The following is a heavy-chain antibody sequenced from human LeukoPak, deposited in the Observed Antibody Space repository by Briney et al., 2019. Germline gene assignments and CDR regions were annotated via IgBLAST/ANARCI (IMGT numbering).Heavy chain of an antibody. Sequence: SETLSLTCPVSAASITTYYWSWIRQPPGKGLEWVGYIFYTGDTSYSPSLKSRVTISLDTSKNQFSLKLSSVTAADTAVYYCARVSCSSTSCYRFDPWGQGTLVTVSS. V-gene: IGHV4-59*12. J-gene: IGHJ5*02. CDR1: AASITTYY. CDR3: ARVSCSSTSCYRFDP. D-gene: IGHD2-2*01. CDR2: IFYTGDT.